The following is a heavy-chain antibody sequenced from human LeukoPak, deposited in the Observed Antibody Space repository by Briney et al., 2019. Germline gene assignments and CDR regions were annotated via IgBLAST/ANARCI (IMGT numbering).Heavy chain of an antibody. D-gene: IGHD3-22*01. CDR1: GGAFSGYY. J-gene: IGHJ4*02. CDR2: INHSGST. V-gene: IGHV4-34*01. Sequence: SETLSPPCAVYGGAFSGYYWSWIRQPPREGGGWIGGINHSGSTNYNPSLKSRVTISVDTSKNQFSLKLSSVTAADTAVYYCARGFNDSSGYYYDPFDYWGQGTLVTVSS. CDR3: ARGFNDSSGYYYDPFDY.